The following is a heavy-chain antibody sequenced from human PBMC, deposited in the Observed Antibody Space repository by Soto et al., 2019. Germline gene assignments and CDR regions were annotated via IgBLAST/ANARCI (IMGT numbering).Heavy chain of an antibody. V-gene: IGHV4-34*01. J-gene: IGHJ4*02. Sequence: QVHLQQWGAGLLKPSETLSLTCAVNGGAFNGYYWTWIRQSPGKGLQWIGEINHSGTVDYNPSLKSRVTFSIDTSKKQFSLTLASVTAADTAVSYCARAGAALVRGSIGGFDYWGQGTLVTVSS. D-gene: IGHD3-10*01. CDR2: INHSGTV. CDR3: ARAGAALVRGSIGGFDY. CDR1: GGAFNGYY.